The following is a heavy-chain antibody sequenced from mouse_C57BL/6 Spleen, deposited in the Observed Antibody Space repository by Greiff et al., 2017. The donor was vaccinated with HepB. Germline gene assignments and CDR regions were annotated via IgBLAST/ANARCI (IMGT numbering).Heavy chain of an antibody. J-gene: IGHJ4*01. CDR1: GFTFSSYT. V-gene: IGHV5-9*01. CDR2: ISGGGGNT. Sequence: EVQGVESGGGLVKPGGSLKLSCAASGFTFSSYTMSWVRQTPEKRLEWVATISGGGGNTYYPDSVKGRFTISRDNAKNTLYLQMSSLRSEDTALYYCARYDKDDAMDYWGQGTSVSVSS. D-gene: IGHD2-12*01. CDR3: ARYDKDDAMDY.